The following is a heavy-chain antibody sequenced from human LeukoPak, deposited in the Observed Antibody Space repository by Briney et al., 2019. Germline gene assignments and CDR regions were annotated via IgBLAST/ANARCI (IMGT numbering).Heavy chain of an antibody. Sequence: SETLSLTCTVSGYSISSGYYWGWIRQPPGKGLEWIGSIYHSGSTYYNPSLKSRVTISVDTSKNQFSLKLSSVTAADTAVYYCARSYDYVWGSYRPFDYWGQGTLVTVSP. V-gene: IGHV4-38-2*02. D-gene: IGHD3-16*02. CDR3: ARSYDYVWGSYRPFDY. CDR1: GYSISSGYY. J-gene: IGHJ4*02. CDR2: IYHSGST.